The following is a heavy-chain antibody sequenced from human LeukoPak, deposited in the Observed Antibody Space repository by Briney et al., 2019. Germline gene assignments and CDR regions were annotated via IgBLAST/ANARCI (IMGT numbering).Heavy chain of an antibody. J-gene: IGHJ5*02. CDR3: ARDFSSGDWFDP. D-gene: IGHD7-27*01. V-gene: IGHV4-30-4*08. CDR2: IYYTGST. CDR1: GGSISSGGYY. Sequence: SETLSLTCTVSGGSISSGGYYWSWIRQHPGKGLEWIGYIYYTGSTYYNPSLKSRVTISVDTSKNQFSLKLSSVTAADTAVYYCARDFSSGDWFDPWGQGTLVTVSS.